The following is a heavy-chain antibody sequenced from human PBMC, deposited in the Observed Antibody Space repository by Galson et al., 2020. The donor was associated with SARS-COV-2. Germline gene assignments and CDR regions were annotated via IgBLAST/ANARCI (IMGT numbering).Heavy chain of an antibody. CDR2: INPNSGGT. D-gene: IGHD5-18*01. J-gene: IGHJ3*02. V-gene: IGHV1-2*02. CDR3: ARDGTAMVTNGFDI. CDR1: GYTFTVYY. Sequence: ASVKVSCKASGYTFTVYYMHWVRQAPGQGLEWMGWINPNSGGTNYAQKFQGRVTMTRDTSISIAYMELSRLRSDDTAVYYCARDGTAMVTNGFDIWGQGTMVTVSS.